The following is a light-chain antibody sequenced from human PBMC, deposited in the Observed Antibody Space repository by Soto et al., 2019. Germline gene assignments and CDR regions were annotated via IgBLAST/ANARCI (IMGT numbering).Light chain of an antibody. Sequence: EIVMTQSPATLSVSPGERATLSCRASQSVSSNLAWYQQKPGQAPTLLIYGASARATGIPVRFSGSRSGTEFTLTISSLEPEDVAVYYCQQRSIWPRNTFGLGTKLEIK. CDR3: QQRSIWPRNT. J-gene: IGKJ2*01. CDR1: QSVSSN. V-gene: IGKV3-15*01. CDR2: GAS.